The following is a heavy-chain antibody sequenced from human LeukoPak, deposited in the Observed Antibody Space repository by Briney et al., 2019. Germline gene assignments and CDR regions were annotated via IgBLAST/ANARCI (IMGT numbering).Heavy chain of an antibody. CDR3: ARAPVDADAFDI. CDR2: IYYSGST. J-gene: IGHJ3*02. CDR1: GGSISSYY. Sequence: SETLSLTCAVSGGSISSYYWSWIRQPPGKGLEWIGYIYYSGSTNYNPSLKSRVTISVDTSKNQFSLKLSSVIAADTAVYYCARAPVDADAFDIWGQGTMVTVSS. V-gene: IGHV4-59*01.